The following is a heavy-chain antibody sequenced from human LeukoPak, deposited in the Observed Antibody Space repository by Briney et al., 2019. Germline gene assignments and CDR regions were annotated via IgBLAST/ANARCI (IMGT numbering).Heavy chain of an antibody. J-gene: IGHJ4*02. CDR1: GFSLSTSGVG. CDR3: AHEGYCSTASCYYFDH. CDR2: IYWNDDK. V-gene: IGHV2-5*01. Sequence: ESGPTLVKPTQTLTLTCTFSGFSLSTSGVGVGWIRQPPGKALEWLGIIYWNDDKGYSPSLKSRLTITKDTSKNQVVLTITNMDPVDTATYFCAHEGYCSTASCYYFDHWGQGTLVTASS. D-gene: IGHD2-2*01.